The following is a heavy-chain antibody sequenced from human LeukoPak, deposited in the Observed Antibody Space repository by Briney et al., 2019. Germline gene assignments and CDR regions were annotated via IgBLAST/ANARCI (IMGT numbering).Heavy chain of an antibody. D-gene: IGHD2-15*01. V-gene: IGHV3-48*04. J-gene: IGHJ4*02. CDR2: ISSSGETI. Sequence: GGSLRLSCAASGFTFSSYGMHWVRQAPGKGLEWVSYISSSGETIYYADSVKGRFTISRDNAKNSLYLQMNSLRAEDTAVYYCARSPGGRIDYWGQGTLVTVSS. CDR3: ARSPGGRIDY. CDR1: GFTFSSYG.